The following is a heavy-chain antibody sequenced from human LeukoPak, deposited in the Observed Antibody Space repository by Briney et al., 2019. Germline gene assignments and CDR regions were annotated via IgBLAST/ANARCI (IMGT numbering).Heavy chain of an antibody. J-gene: IGHJ4*02. CDR1: GGSISSSSYY. V-gene: IGHV4-39*01. CDR3: VKMVRGAHTYYFDY. Sequence: SSETLSLTCTVSGGSISSSSYYWGWIRQPPGKGLEWIGSIYYSGSTYYNPSLKSRVTISVDTSKNQFSLKLSSLTAADTAVYYCVKMVRGAHTYYFDYWGQGTLVTVSS. CDR2: IYYSGST. D-gene: IGHD3-10*01.